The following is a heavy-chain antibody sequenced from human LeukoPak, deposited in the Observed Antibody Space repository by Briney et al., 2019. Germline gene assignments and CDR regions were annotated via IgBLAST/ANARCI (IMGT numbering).Heavy chain of an antibody. D-gene: IGHD3-22*01. CDR3: ARDGDYYDSSNYRAGAFDI. CDR1: GGSINSGGYS. CDR2: IYHSGST. Sequence: SETLSLTCAVSGGSINSGGYSWSWIRQPPGRGLEWIGYIYHSGSTYYNLSLKSRVTISVDRSKKQFSLKLSSVTAADTAVYYCARDGDYYDSSNYRAGAFDIWGQGTMVTVSS. J-gene: IGHJ3*02. V-gene: IGHV4-30-2*01.